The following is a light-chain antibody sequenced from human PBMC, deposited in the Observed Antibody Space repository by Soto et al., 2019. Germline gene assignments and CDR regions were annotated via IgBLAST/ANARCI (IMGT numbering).Light chain of an antibody. J-gene: IGLJ3*02. CDR1: SGNIASNY. V-gene: IGLV6-57*04. CDR2: EDN. Sequence: NFMLTQPHCVSESPGKTVTISCTRSSGNIASNYVQWYQQRPGSAPTTVIYEDNLRPSGVPDRFSGSIDRSSNSASLTISGLKTEDEADYFCQSYGSGIQGVFGGGTQLTVL. CDR3: QSYGSGIQGV.